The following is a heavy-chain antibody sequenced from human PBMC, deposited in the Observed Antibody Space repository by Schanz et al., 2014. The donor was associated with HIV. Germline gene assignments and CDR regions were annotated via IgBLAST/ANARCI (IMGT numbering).Heavy chain of an antibody. D-gene: IGHD1-26*01. CDR1: GFKFDDYG. V-gene: IGHV3-9*01. CDR3: ARVHSASSRFRYLFGMDV. Sequence: ELQLVDSGGGLVQPGKSLRLSCAAAGFKFDDYGMHWVRQAPGKGLEWVAGISWNSGNIGYGDSVKGRFTISRDNARNTLYLQMNSLRAEDTAVYFCARVHSASSRFRYLFGMDVWGRGTTVIVSS. J-gene: IGHJ6*02. CDR2: ISWNSGNI.